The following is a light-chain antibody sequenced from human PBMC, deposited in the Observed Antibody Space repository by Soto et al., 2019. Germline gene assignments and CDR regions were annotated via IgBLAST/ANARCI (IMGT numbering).Light chain of an antibody. CDR2: EVS. V-gene: IGLV2-14*01. CDR1: SSDVGNYKY. Sequence: QSALTQPASVSGSPGQSITISCTGTSSDVGNYKYVSWYQQHPGKAPKLMIYEVSNRPSGVSHRFSGSKAGNTASLTISGLQGEDEGDYYCSSYTNTGPLAVFGGGTQLTVL. J-gene: IGLJ7*01. CDR3: SSYTNTGPLAV.